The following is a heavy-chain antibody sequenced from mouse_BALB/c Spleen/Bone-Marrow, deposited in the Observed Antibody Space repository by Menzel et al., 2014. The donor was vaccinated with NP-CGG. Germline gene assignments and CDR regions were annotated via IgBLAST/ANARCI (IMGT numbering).Heavy chain of an antibody. J-gene: IGHJ3*01. CDR1: GFNIKDTY. CDR2: IDPASGNT. Sequence: EVQRVESGAELVKPGASVKLSCTASGFNIKDTYMHWVKQRPEQGLEWIGRIDPASGNTKFDPKFQGKATIASDTSSNTAYLQLSSLTSEDTAVYYCAAYYYVSSYGFAYWGQGTLVTVSA. CDR3: AAYYYVSSYGFAY. D-gene: IGHD1-1*01. V-gene: IGHV14-3*02.